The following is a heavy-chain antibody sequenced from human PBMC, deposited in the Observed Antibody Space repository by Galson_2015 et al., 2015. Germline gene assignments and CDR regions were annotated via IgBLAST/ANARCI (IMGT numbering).Heavy chain of an antibody. Sequence: SLRLSCAASGFTFSNYWMSWVRQAPDKGLEWVANIKQDGSERYYVDSVKGRFTISRDNAKNSLYLQMNSLRAEDTAVYYCARGLFYSVGATYYFDSWGQGTLVTVSS. J-gene: IGHJ4*02. V-gene: IGHV3-7*01. CDR2: IKQDGSER. CDR1: GFTFSNYW. CDR3: ARGLFYSVGATYYFDS. D-gene: IGHD1-26*01.